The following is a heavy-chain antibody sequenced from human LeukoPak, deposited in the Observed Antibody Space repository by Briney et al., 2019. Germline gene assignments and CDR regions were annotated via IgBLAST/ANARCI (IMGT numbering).Heavy chain of an antibody. J-gene: IGHJ4*02. Sequence: GGSLRLSRAASGFSLKTYNMNWVRQAPGKGLEWVANIKQDGSEKYYVDSVKGRFTISRDNAKNSLYLQMNSLRAEDTAVYYCAPSYDSSGYYLFDYWGQGTLVTVSS. CDR3: APSYDSSGYYLFDY. CDR1: GFSLKTYN. D-gene: IGHD3-22*01. V-gene: IGHV3-7*01. CDR2: IKQDGSEK.